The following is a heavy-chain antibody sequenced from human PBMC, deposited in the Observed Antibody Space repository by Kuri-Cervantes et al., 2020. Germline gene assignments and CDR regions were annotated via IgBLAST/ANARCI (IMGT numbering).Heavy chain of an antibody. D-gene: IGHD1-26*01. J-gene: IGHJ6*02. CDR3: ARDPAGGSYLYYYYGMDV. V-gene: IGHV1-69*06. CDR1: GGTFSSYA. CDR2: IIPIFGTA. Sequence: SVKVSCKASGGTFSSYAISWVRQAPGQGLEWMGGIIPIFGTANYAQKFQGRVTITADKSTSTAYMELSSLRSEDTAVYYCARDPAGGSYLYYYYGMDVWGQGTTVTVSS.